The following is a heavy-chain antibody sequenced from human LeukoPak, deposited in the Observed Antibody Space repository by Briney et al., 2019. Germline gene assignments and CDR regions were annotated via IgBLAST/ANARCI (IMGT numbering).Heavy chain of an antibody. V-gene: IGHV1-8*01. CDR2: MNPNSGNT. D-gene: IGHD5-12*01. J-gene: IGHJ4*02. CDR1: GYTFTSYD. CDR3: ARVRYSGYDNFDY. Sequence: ASVKVSCKASGYTFTSYDINWVRQATGQGLEWMGWMNPNSGNTGYAQKFQGRVTMTRNTSISTAYTELSSLRSEDTAVYCCARVRYSGYDNFDYWGQGTLVTVSS.